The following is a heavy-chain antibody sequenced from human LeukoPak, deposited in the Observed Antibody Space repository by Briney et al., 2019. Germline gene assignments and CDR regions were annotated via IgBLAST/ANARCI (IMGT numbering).Heavy chain of an antibody. D-gene: IGHD6-13*01. CDR2: IKQDGSEK. CDR3: AKDSEIAAAGSYWYFDL. Sequence: PGGSLRLSCAASGFTFSTYWMSWVRQAPGKGLEWVANIKQDGSEKYYVDSVKGRFTISRDNAKNSLYLQMNSLRAEDTAVYYCAKDSEIAAAGSYWYFDLWGRGTLVTVSS. V-gene: IGHV3-7*01. CDR1: GFTFSTYW. J-gene: IGHJ2*01.